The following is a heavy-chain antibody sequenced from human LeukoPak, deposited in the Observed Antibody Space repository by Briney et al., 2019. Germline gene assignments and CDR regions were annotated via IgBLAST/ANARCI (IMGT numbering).Heavy chain of an antibody. V-gene: IGHV3-21*01. Sequence: GGSLRLSCAASGFTFSDYYMNWVRQAPGKGLEWVSSISSSSSSYIYYADSLKGRFTISRDNAKNSLYLQMNSLRAEDTAIYYCARDRVAVAGTPIDYWGQGTLVTVSS. CDR3: ARDRVAVAGTPIDY. CDR1: GFTFSDYY. D-gene: IGHD6-19*01. CDR2: ISSSSSSYI. J-gene: IGHJ4*02.